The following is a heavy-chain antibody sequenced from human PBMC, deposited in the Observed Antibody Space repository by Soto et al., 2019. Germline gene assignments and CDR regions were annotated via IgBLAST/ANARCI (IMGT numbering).Heavy chain of an antibody. CDR3: ARDRKLNIVVVPAAIRGSSDYYYGMDV. D-gene: IGHD2-2*02. CDR1: NYTFTNYG. Sequence: ASVKVSCKASNYTFTNYGISWVRQAPGQGLEWMGWISGYNGNTKYAQKLQGRVTMTTDTSTSTVYMELRSLRSDDTAVYYCARDRKLNIVVVPAAIRGSSDYYYGMDVWRQGTTVTVSS. CDR2: ISGYNGNT. V-gene: IGHV1-18*04. J-gene: IGHJ6*02.